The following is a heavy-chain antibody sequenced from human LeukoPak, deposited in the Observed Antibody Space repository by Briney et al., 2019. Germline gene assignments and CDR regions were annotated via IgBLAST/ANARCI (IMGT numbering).Heavy chain of an antibody. V-gene: IGHV1-58*02. CDR3: AAGGGHRSWLVFDY. Sequence: GASVKVSCKASGFTFTSSAMQWVRQARGQRLEWIGWIVVGSGNTNYAQKFQERVTITRDMSTSTAYMELSSLRSEDTAVYYCAAGGGHRSWLVFDYWGQGTLVTVSS. J-gene: IGHJ4*02. D-gene: IGHD2-15*01. CDR2: IVVGSGNT. CDR1: GFTFTSSA.